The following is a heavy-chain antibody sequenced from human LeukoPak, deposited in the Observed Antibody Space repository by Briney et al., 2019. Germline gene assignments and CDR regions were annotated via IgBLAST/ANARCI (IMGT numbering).Heavy chain of an antibody. CDR2: IRYDGSNK. CDR1: GFTFSNAW. J-gene: IGHJ6*03. CDR3: AKCSSWFKNYYCMDV. V-gene: IGHV3-30*02. Sequence: GGSLRLSCAASGFTFSNAWMSWVRQAPGKGLEWVAFIRYDGSNKYYADSVKGRFTISRDNSKNTVFLQMSSLRAEDTAVYYCAKCSSWFKNYYCMDVWGKGTTVTISS. D-gene: IGHD6-13*01.